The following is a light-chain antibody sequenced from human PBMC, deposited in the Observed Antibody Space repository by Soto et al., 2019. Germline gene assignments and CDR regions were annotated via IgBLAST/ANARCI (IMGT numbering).Light chain of an antibody. Sequence: QSVLTQPPSVSAAQGQKVTISCSGSDSNIGYSYVSWYQHLPGTAPKLLVYDNDKRPSGIPDRFSGSKSGTSASLGIIGLQTGDEGDYYCATWDISLSVVVFGGGTKLTVL. CDR3: ATWDISLSVVV. V-gene: IGLV1-51*01. CDR1: DSNIGYSY. J-gene: IGLJ2*01. CDR2: DND.